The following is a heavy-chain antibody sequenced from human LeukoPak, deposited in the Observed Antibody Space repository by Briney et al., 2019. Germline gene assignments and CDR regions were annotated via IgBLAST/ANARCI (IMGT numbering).Heavy chain of an antibody. CDR2: MYYSGST. CDR1: GGSISSSSYY. V-gene: IGHV4-39*07. CDR3: ARDGDAGYCSSTSCYYNWFDP. J-gene: IGHJ5*02. Sequence: SETLSLTCTVSGGSISSSSYYWGWIRQPPGKGLEWIGSMYYSGSTYYNPSLKSRVTISVDTSKNQFSLKLSSVTAADTAVYYCARDGDAGYCSSTSCYYNWFDPWGQGTLVTVSS. D-gene: IGHD2-2*01.